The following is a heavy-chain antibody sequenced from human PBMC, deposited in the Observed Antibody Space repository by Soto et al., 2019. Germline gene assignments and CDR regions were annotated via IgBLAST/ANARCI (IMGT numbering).Heavy chain of an antibody. D-gene: IGHD2-2*01. Sequence: GGSLRPSCAPFGFTFSSYAMKGARQAPGKGLEWVSLIGESGTPTYYADSVKGRFTISRDNSGNTLFLEMYSLRAEDTAVYYCARYIPGVRYYGMDVWGQGTTVTVSS. CDR3: ARYIPGVRYYGMDV. CDR2: IGESGTPT. J-gene: IGHJ6*02. V-gene: IGHV3-23*01. CDR1: GFTFSSYA.